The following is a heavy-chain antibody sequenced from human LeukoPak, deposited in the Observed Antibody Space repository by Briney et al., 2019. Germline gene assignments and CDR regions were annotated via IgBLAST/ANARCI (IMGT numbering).Heavy chain of an antibody. CDR3: ARKYSSWYDY. J-gene: IGHJ4*02. CDR2: ISSNGGST. V-gene: IGHV3-64*01. CDR1: GFTFSSYA. Sequence: GGSLRLSCAASGFTFSSYAMHWVRQAPGKGLEYVSAISSNGGSTYYANSVKGRFTISRDNSKNTLYLQMGSLRAEDMAVYYCARKYSSWYDYWGQGTLVTVSS. D-gene: IGHD6-13*01.